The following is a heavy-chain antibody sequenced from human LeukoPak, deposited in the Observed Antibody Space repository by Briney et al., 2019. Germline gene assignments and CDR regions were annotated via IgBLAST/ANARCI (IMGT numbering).Heavy chain of an antibody. CDR2: IDPRGGST. CDR1: GYTFTNYY. Sequence: ASVKVSCKASGYTFTNYYMHWVRQAPGQGLEWMGVIDPRGGSTTYAQKVQGRLNMNRDTYRNTVYMEVRRLNCEDRAGDYCARSHSSWYWFDPWGQGTLVTVSS. J-gene: IGHJ5*02. CDR3: ARSHSSWYWFDP. V-gene: IGHV1-46*01. D-gene: IGHD6-13*01.